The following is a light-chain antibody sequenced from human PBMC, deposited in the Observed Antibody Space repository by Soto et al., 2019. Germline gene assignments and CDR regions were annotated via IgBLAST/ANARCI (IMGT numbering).Light chain of an antibody. V-gene: IGLV1-47*01. CDR1: DSNIGSKY. J-gene: IGLJ2*01. Sequence: QSVLTQPPSASATPGQRVTISCSGSDSNIGSKYVYWYQQLPGTAPKLLMYRNNQRPSRVPDRFSGSKSGTSASLAINGLRSEDEADYYCAAWDSSLAGPAFGGGTKLTVL. CDR2: RNN. CDR3: AAWDSSLAGPA.